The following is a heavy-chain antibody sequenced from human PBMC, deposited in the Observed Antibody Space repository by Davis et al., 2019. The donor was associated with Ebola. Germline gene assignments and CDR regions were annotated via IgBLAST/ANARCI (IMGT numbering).Heavy chain of an antibody. J-gene: IGHJ3*02. D-gene: IGHD2-15*01. V-gene: IGHV4-39*07. CDR1: GGSISSSSYY. CDR3: ARAPLVVVAATRLRSDAFDI. Sequence: MPSETLSLTCTVSGGSISSSSYYWGWIRQPPGKGLEWIGSIYYSGSTNYNPSLKSRVTISVDTSKNQFSLKLSSVTAADTAVYYCARAPLVVVAATRLRSDAFDIWGQGTMVTVSS. CDR2: IYYSGST.